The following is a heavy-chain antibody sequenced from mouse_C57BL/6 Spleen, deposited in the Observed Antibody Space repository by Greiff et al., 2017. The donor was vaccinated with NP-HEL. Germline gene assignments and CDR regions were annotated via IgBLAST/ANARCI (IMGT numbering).Heavy chain of an antibody. CDR3: ARPLRAPTGAAMDY. CDR2: FYPVRGSI. V-gene: IGHV1-62-2*01. D-gene: IGHD3-3*01. Sequence: QVQLQQSGAELVKPGASVKLSCKASGYTFTEYTIPWVKQRSGQGLEWIGWFYPVRGSIKYNEKFKDKATLTADKSARTVYMELSRWTSEDAAVYFCARPLRAPTGAAMDYWGQGTSVTVSS. J-gene: IGHJ4*01. CDR1: GYTFTEYT.